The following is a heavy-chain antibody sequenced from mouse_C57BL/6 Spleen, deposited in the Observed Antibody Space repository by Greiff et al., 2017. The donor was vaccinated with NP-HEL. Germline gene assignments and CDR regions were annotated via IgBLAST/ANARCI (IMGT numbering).Heavy chain of an antibody. V-gene: IGHV7-3*01. CDR3: ASRITTAFDY. CDR2: IRNKANGYTT. CDR1: GFTFTDYY. D-gene: IGHD1-2*01. J-gene: IGHJ2*01. Sequence: EVMLVESGGGLVQPGGSLSLSCAASGFTFTDYYMSWVRQPPGKALEWLGFIRNKANGYTTEYSASVKGRFTISRDNSQSILYLQMNALRAEDSATYYCASRITTAFDYWGQGTTLTVSS.